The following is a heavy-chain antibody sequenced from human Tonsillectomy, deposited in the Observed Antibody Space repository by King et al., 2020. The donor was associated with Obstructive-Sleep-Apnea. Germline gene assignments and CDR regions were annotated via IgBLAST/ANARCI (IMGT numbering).Heavy chain of an antibody. Sequence: VQLQESGPGLVKPSQTLSLTCTVSGGSISSGGYYWSWIRQHPGKGLEWIGYIYYSGSTYYNPSLKSRVTISVDTSKNQFSLKLSAVTAADTALYYCARDGELDAFDIWGQGTMVTVSS. J-gene: IGHJ3*02. D-gene: IGHD1-1*01. CDR1: GGSISSGGYY. V-gene: IGHV4-31*03. CDR3: ARDGELDAFDI. CDR2: IYYSGST.